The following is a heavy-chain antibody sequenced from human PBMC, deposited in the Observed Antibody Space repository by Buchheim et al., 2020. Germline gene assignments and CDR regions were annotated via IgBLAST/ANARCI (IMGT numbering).Heavy chain of an antibody. V-gene: IGHV4-31*03. CDR1: GGSISSGGYY. D-gene: IGHD3-10*01. Sequence: QVQLQESGPGLVKPSQTLSLTCTVSGGSISSGGYYWSWISQHPGKGLEWIGYIYYSGSTYYNPSLKSRVTISVDTSKNQSSLKLSSVTAADTAVYYCARQDSVVRGVIITGGGFDYWGQGTL. CDR3: ARQDSVVRGVIITGGGFDY. CDR2: IYYSGST. J-gene: IGHJ4*02.